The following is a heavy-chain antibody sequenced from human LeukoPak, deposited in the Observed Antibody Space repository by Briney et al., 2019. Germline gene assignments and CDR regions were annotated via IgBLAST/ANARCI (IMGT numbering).Heavy chain of an antibody. CDR2: ISSSSSYI. J-gene: IGHJ6*02. V-gene: IGHV3-21*01. Sequence: GGSLRLSCASSGFTFSSYSMNWVRQAPGKGLEWVSSISSSSSYIYYADSVKGRFTISRDNAKNLLYLQMNSLRAEDTAVYYCARRLEVRGVLFGMHVWGQGTTVTVSS. D-gene: IGHD3-10*01. CDR3: ARRLEVRGVLFGMHV. CDR1: GFTFSSYS.